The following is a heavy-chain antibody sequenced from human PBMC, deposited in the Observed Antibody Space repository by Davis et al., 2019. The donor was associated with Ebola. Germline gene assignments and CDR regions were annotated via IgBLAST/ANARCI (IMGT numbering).Heavy chain of an antibody. V-gene: IGHV1-2*02. CDR3: ARASWATVGTRWFDP. Sequence: AASVKVSCKTSGHTFTGYYMHWVRQAPGQGLEWMGWINPNSGGTNYAQKFQGRVTMTRDTSISTAYTELSSLRSEDTAVYYCARASWATVGTRWFDPWGQGTLVTVSS. D-gene: IGHD6-13*01. CDR1: GHTFTGYY. CDR2: INPNSGGT. J-gene: IGHJ5*02.